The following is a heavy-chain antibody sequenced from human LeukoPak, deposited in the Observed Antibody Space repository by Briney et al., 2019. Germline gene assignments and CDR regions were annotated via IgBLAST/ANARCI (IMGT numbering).Heavy chain of an antibody. Sequence: PGGSLRLSCAASGFTFSIYAMSWVRQAPGKGLEWVSGISASGGNTNYADSVKGRFTISRDNSKNTLYLQTNSLRAEDTAVYYCVKESRNNTGYYRDYWGQGTLVTVSS. CDR1: GFTFSIYA. J-gene: IGHJ4*02. V-gene: IGHV3-23*01. CDR2: ISASGGNT. CDR3: VKESRNNTGYYRDY. D-gene: IGHD3-9*01.